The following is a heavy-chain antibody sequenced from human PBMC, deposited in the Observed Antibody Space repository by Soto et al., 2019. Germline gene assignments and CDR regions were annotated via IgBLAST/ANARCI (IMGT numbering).Heavy chain of an antibody. Sequence: SVKVSCKVSGGTFSSYGISWVRQAPGQGLEWMGDIHPLFNTANYKEKFQGRVTITADESTSTAYMELSSLRSEDTAVYYCAKDLKSSSWYPCFDYWGQGTLVTVSS. D-gene: IGHD6-13*01. V-gene: IGHV1-69*13. CDR2: IHPLFNTA. J-gene: IGHJ4*02. CDR1: GGTFSSYG. CDR3: AKDLKSSSWYPCFDY.